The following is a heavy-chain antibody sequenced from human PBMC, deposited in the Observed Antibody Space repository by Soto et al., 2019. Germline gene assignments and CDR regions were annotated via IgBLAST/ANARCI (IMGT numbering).Heavy chain of an antibody. CDR2: IYPGDSDT. CDR3: ARRYDSSGYYYGGWFDP. J-gene: IGHJ5*02. D-gene: IGHD3-22*01. Sequence: PGESLKISCKGSGYSFTSYWIGWVRQMPGKGLEWMGIIYPGDSDTRYSPSFQGQVTISADKSISTAYLQWGSLKASDTAMYYCARRYDSSGYYYGGWFDPWGQGTLVTAPQ. V-gene: IGHV5-51*01. CDR1: GYSFTSYW.